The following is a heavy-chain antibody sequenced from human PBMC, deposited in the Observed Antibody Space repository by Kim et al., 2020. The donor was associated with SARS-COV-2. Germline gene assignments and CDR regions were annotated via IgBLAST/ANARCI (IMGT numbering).Heavy chain of an antibody. J-gene: IGHJ6*02. Sequence: GGSLRLSCAASGFTFSSYAMHWVRQAPGKGLEWVAVISYDGSNKYYADSVKGRFTISRDNSKNTLYLQMNSLRAEDTAVYYCKLTWTYYDFWSGYYMTGMDVWGQGTTVTVSS. D-gene: IGHD3-3*01. CDR1: GFTFSSYA. V-gene: IGHV3-30*04. CDR3: KLTWTYYDFWSGYYMTGMDV. CDR2: ISYDGSNK.